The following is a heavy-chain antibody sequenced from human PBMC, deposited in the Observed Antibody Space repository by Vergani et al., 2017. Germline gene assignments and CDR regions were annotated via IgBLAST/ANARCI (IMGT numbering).Heavy chain of an antibody. CDR1: GFTFSSYA. V-gene: IGHV3-30*18. J-gene: IGHJ4*02. D-gene: IGHD3-22*01. CDR2: ISYDGSNK. CDR3: AKHNYYDSSGYY. Sequence: VQLLESGGGLVQPGGSLRLSCAASGFTFSSYAMSWVRQAPGKGLEWVAVISYDGSNKYYADSVKGRFTISRDKSKNTLYLQMNSLRAEDTAVYYCAKHNYYDSSGYYWGQGTLVTVSS.